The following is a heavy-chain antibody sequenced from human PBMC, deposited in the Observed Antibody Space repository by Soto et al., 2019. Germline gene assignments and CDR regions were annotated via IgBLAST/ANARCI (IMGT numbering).Heavy chain of an antibody. V-gene: IGHV4-34*01. CDR1: GASLSGNY. CDR2: INVSGST. J-gene: IGHJ4*02. D-gene: IGHD5-12*01. Sequence: QVQLQQWGAGLLKPSETLSLTCAVYGASLSGNYWSWIRQPPGKGLEWIGEINVSGSTNYKPSLKSRVTISEVTSMNQLSLKVSSVTAADTAVYYCARGRPPWDRNSWYDFDHWGQGILVTVSS. CDR3: ARGRPPWDRNSWYDFDH.